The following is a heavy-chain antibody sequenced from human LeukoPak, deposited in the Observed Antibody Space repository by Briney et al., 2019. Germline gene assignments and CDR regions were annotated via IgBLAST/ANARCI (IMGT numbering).Heavy chain of an antibody. CDR1: GYTFTSYY. Sequence: ASVKVSCKASGYTFTSYYMHWVRQAPGQGLEWMGIINPSGGSTSYAQKFQGRVTMTRDMSTSTVYMELSSLRSEDMAVYYCARGSSSWYFDYWGQGTLVTVSS. CDR2: INPSGGST. D-gene: IGHD6-13*01. J-gene: IGHJ4*02. CDR3: ARGSSSWYFDY. V-gene: IGHV1-46*01.